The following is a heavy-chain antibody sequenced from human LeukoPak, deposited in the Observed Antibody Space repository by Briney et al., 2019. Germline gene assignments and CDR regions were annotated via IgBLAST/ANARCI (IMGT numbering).Heavy chain of an antibody. CDR3: ARNVYSSGSPAYGMDV. J-gene: IGHJ6*02. V-gene: IGHV3-21*01. Sequence: GGSLRLSCAASGFTFSSYSMNWVRQAPGKGLEWVSFISSGSSYIYYADSVKGRFTISRDNAKNSLYLQVNSLRAEDTAVYYCARNVYSSGSPAYGMDVWGQGTTVTVSS. CDR1: GFTFSSYS. CDR2: ISSGSSYI. D-gene: IGHD6-19*01.